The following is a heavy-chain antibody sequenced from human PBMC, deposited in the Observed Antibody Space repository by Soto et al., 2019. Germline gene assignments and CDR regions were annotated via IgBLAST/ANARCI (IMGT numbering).Heavy chain of an antibody. CDR1: GFTFSSYS. J-gene: IGHJ4*02. CDR3: ARDALPYGSGSYYHYNFDY. D-gene: IGHD3-10*01. V-gene: IGHV3-48*01. Sequence: GGSLRLSCAASGFTFSSYSMNWVRQAPGKGLEWVSYISSSSSTIYYADSVKGRFTISRDNAKNSLYLQMNSLRAEDTAVYYCARDALPYGSGSYYHYNFDYWGQGTLVTVSS. CDR2: ISSSSSTI.